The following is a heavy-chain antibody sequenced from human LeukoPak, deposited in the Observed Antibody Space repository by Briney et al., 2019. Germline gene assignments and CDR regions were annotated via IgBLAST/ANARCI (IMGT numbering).Heavy chain of an antibody. V-gene: IGHV3-13*01. J-gene: IGHJ4*02. CDR2: IGTAGDT. Sequence: PGGSLRLSCAASGFTFSSYDMHWVRQASGKGLEWVSAIGTAGDTYYPGSVKGRFTISRENAKNSLYLQMNSPRAEDTAVYYCAILPGYSSGWYEVNYWGQGTLVTVSS. CDR1: GFTFSSYD. D-gene: IGHD6-13*01. CDR3: AILPGYSSGWYEVNY.